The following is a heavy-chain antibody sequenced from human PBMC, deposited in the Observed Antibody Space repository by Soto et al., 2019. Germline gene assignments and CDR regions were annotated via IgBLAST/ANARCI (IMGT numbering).Heavy chain of an antibody. CDR3: ARVRRQLGLDY. V-gene: IGHV4-30-4*01. Sequence: SETLPLTCTVSGGSISSGDYYWSWIRQPPGKGLEWIGYIYYSGSTYYNPSLKSRVTISVDTSKNQFSLKLSSVTAADTAVYYCARVRRQLGLDYWGQGTLVTVSS. CDR1: GGSISSGDYY. J-gene: IGHJ4*02. CDR2: IYYSGST. D-gene: IGHD6-13*01.